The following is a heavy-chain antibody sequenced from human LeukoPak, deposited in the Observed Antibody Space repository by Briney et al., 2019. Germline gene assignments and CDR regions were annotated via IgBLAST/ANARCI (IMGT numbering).Heavy chain of an antibody. CDR3: AKVDVRGPSIPDPYNWLDP. D-gene: IGHD6-6*01. CDR1: GFTFSSYA. V-gene: IGHV3-64*01. CDR2: ISSNGGST. J-gene: IGHJ5*02. Sequence: LTGGSLRLSCAASGFTFSSYAMHWVRQAPGKGLEYVSAISSNGGSTYYANSVKGRFTISRDNSKNTLYLQMNSLRAEDTAVYYCAKVDVRGPSIPDPYNWLDPWGQGTLVTVSS.